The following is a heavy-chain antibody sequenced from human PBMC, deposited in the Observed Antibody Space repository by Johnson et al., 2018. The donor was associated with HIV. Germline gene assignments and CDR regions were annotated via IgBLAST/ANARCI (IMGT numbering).Heavy chain of an antibody. D-gene: IGHD1-26*01. V-gene: IGHV3-30-3*01. CDR2: ISYDGSNT. CDR3: ARAPSVGADDAFDI. Sequence: QVLLLESGGGVVQPGRSLRLSCAASGFTFSTYAMHWVRQAPGKGLEWVTLISYDGSNTYYADSVKGRFTISRENSKNTLYLQMNNLRPEDTALYYCARAPSVGADDAFDIWGQGTMVTVSS. CDR1: GFTFSTYA. J-gene: IGHJ3*02.